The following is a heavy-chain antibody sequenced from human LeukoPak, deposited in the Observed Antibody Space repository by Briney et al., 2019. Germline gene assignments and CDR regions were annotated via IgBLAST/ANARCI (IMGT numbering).Heavy chain of an antibody. CDR2: IIPIFGTS. Sequence: ASVKVSCKASGGTFSTYAISWVRQAPGQGLEWMGGIIPIFGTSNYAQKFQGRVTITADESTSTAYMELSSLRSEDTAAYYCARDDGRYFDRLGHDAFDIWGQGTLVTVSS. CDR1: GGTFSTYA. D-gene: IGHD3-9*01. J-gene: IGHJ3*02. V-gene: IGHV1-69*13. CDR3: ARDDGRYFDRLGHDAFDI.